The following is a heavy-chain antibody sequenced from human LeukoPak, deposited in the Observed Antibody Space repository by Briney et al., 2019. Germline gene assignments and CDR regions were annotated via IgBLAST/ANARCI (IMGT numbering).Heavy chain of an antibody. D-gene: IGHD3-10*01. CDR1: GFTFSSYG. J-gene: IGHJ4*02. CDR3: AKDDSYGSGSYYTRLVY. CDR2: ISYDGSNK. V-gene: IGHV3-30*18. Sequence: GGSLRLSCAASGFTFSSYGMHWVRQAPGKGLEWVAVISYDGSNKYYADSVKGRFTISRDNSKNTLYLQMNSLRAEDTAVYYCAKDDSYGSGSYYTRLVYWGQGTLVTVSS.